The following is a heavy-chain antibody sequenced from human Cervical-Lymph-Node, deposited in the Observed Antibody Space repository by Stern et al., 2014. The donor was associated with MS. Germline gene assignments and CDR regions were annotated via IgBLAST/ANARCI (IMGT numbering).Heavy chain of an antibody. D-gene: IGHD3-3*01. CDR3: TRQGNGYYDNWFAS. V-gene: IGHV3-73*01. CDR1: VSGSA. Sequence: EVQLVESGGGLVQPGGSLNLSCTASVSGSALHRVRQAPGKGLEWLCRIRSGANSYATAYAESLKGRFILSRDDSKNTAYLQMTTLTPEDTAVYYCTRQGNGYYDNWFASWGQGTRVIVSS. J-gene: IGHJ5*01. CDR2: IRSGANSYAT.